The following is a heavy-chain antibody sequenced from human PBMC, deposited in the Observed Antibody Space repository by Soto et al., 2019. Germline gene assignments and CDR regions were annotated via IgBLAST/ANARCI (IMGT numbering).Heavy chain of an antibody. V-gene: IGHV3-11*01. CDR3: ARLPFPWGWFDP. Sequence: QVQLVESGGGLVKPGGSLRLSCAASGIVFSDYMSWVRQAPGKGLEWLSYISGSGRTIYSADSVKGRFTISRDNATNSQYLQMNNVRTEDTAVYYCARLPFPWGWFDPWGQGTRVTVSS. J-gene: IGHJ5*02. D-gene: IGHD3-16*01. CDR2: ISGSGRTI. CDR1: GIVFSDY.